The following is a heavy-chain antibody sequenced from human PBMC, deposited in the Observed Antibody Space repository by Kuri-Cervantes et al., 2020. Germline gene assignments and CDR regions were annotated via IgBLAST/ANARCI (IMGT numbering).Heavy chain of an antibody. V-gene: IGHV3-19*01. J-gene: IGHJ4*02. D-gene: IGHD6-13*01. CDR1: GFTFSNSD. Sequence: GGSLRLSCAASGFTFSNSDMNWVRQAPGKGLEWVSGVSWNGSSTHYADSVKGRFIISRDNSRNFLYQQMNSLRPEDMAVYYCAKDRIGYSSSWAPDYWGQGTLVTVSS. CDR3: AKDRIGYSSSWAPDY. CDR2: VSWNGSST.